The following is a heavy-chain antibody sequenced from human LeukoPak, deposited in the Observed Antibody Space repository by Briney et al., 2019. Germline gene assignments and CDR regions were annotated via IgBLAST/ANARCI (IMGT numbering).Heavy chain of an antibody. CDR3: ARDSSSSSSASYLYYYYYYMDV. CDR2: ISSSSSYI. D-gene: IGHD6-6*01. CDR1: GLTFSSYS. J-gene: IGHJ6*03. Sequence: GGSLRLSCAASGLTFSSYSMNWVRQAPGKGLEWVSSISSSSSYIYYADSVKGRFTISRDNAKNSLYLQMNSLRAEDTAVYYCARDSSSSSSASYLYYYYYYMDVWGKGTTVTVSS. V-gene: IGHV3-21*01.